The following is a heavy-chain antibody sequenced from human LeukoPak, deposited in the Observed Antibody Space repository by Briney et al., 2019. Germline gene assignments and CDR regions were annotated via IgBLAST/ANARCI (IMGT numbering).Heavy chain of an antibody. Sequence: PSETLSLTCTVSGGSISSYYWSWIRQPPGKGLEWIGYIYYSGSTNYNPSLKSRVTISVDTSKNQFSLKLSSVTAADTAVYYCAGLNYYGSGSYRSYYFDYWGQGTLVTVSS. CDR3: AGLNYYGSGSYRSYYFDY. J-gene: IGHJ4*02. CDR1: GGSISSYY. D-gene: IGHD3-10*01. V-gene: IGHV4-59*12. CDR2: IYYSGST.